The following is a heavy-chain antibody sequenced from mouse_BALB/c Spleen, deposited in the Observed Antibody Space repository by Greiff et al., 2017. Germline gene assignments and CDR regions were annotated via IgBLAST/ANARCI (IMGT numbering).Heavy chain of an antibody. J-gene: IGHJ1*01. Sequence: EVQLVESGPGLVKPSQTVSLTCTVTGISITTGNYRWSWIRQFPGNKLEWIGYIYYSGTITYNPSLTSRTTITRDTSKNQFFLEMNSLTAEDTATYYCARERYYGSPRYFDVWGAGTTVTVSS. V-gene: IGHV3-5*02. CDR1: GISITTGNYR. CDR3: ARERYYGSPRYFDV. D-gene: IGHD1-1*01. CDR2: IYYSGTI.